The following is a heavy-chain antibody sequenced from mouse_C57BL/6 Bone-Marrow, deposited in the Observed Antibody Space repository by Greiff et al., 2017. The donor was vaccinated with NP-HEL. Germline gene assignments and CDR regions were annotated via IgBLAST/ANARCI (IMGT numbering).Heavy chain of an antibody. CDR2: INPTSGYT. D-gene: IGHD5-1-1*01. V-gene: IGHV1-7*01. J-gene: IGHJ4*01. CDR1: GYTFTSYW. Sequence: VQLQQSGAELAKPGSSVKLSCKASGYTFTSYWMHWVKQRPGQGLEWIGYINPTSGYTNYNQKFKDKATLTADKSSSTAYMQLSSLTYEDSAVYYCAKCLLPYGMDYWGQGTSVTVSS. CDR3: AKCLLPYGMDY.